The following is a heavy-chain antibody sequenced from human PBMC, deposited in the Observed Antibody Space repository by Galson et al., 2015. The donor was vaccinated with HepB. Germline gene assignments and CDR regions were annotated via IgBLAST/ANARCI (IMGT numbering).Heavy chain of an antibody. CDR1: GFTFSDYY. V-gene: IGHV3-11*05. CDR3: TTDRMTTARWVDY. D-gene: IGHD4-17*01. Sequence: SLRLSCAASGFTFSDYYMSWIRQAPGKGLEWVSYISSSSSYTNYADSVKGRFTISRDDSKNTLYLQMNSLKTEDTAVYYCTTDRMTTARWVDYWGQGTLVTVSS. J-gene: IGHJ4*02. CDR2: ISSSSSYT.